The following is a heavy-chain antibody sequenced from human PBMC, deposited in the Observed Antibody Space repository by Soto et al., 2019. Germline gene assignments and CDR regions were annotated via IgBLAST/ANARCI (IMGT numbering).Heavy chain of an antibody. CDR3: ARDLRDYYGSGRSPFDY. J-gene: IGHJ4*02. V-gene: IGHV1-18*01. Sequence: QVQLVQSGAEVKKPGASVKVSCKASGYTFTSYGISWVRQAPGQGLEWMGWISAYNGNTNYAQKLQGRVTMTTDTSTSTAYMELRSLRSDDTAVYYRARDLRDYYGSGRSPFDYWGQGTLVTVSS. D-gene: IGHD3-10*01. CDR2: ISAYNGNT. CDR1: GYTFTSYG.